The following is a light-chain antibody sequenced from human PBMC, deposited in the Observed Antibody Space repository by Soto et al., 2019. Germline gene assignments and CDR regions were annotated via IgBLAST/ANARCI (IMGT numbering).Light chain of an antibody. V-gene: IGKV3-11*01. CDR1: QSVSSY. CDR2: GAS. Sequence: EIVLTQSPATLSLSPGEIATLSCRASQSVSSYLAWYQQKPGQPPRLLIYGASNRATGIPARFSGSGSGTDFTLTISSLEPEDSAVYYCLQRSNWLTFGGGTKVEIK. CDR3: LQRSNWLT. J-gene: IGKJ4*01.